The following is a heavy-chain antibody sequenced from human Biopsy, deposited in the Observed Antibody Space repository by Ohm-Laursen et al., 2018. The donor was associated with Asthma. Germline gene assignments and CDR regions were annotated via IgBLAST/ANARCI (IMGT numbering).Heavy chain of an antibody. CDR1: GFSFNSYG. J-gene: IGHJ3*01. CDR2: VWYDGGVA. CDR3: TKDTGELGMSAFDV. Sequence: SLRLSCAATGFSFNSYGMHWVRQAPGKGLEGVAVVWYDGGVAHYADSMRGRFAISRDNAKNSLYLQMNSLRVEDTAFYHCTKDTGELGMSAFDVWGQGTMVAVSS. V-gene: IGHV3-33*03. D-gene: IGHD7-27*01.